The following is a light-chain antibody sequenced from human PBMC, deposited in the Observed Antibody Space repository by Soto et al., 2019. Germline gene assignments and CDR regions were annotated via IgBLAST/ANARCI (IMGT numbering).Light chain of an antibody. J-gene: IGKJ5*01. CDR3: QQYNNWPIT. V-gene: IGKV3-15*01. CDR2: RAS. CDR1: QSVDSL. Sequence: EIVMTQSPATLSVSPGETATLSCKTSQSVDSLLAWYQQKPGQAPRLLIYRASTRTTGIPARFSGSGSGTEFTLTINSLQSEDFAVYYCQQYNNWPITVGQGTRLESK.